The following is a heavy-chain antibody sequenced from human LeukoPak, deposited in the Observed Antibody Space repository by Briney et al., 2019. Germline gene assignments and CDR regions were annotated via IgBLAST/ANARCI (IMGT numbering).Heavy chain of an antibody. D-gene: IGHD3-3*01. CDR1: GGSFSGYY. CDR2: INHSGST. J-gene: IGHJ4*02. CDR3: ARFRRITIFGVVIGFDY. Sequence: SETLSLTCAVYGGSFSGYYWSWLRQPPGKGLEWIGEINHSGSTNYNPSLKSRVTISVDTSKNQFSLKLSSVTAADTAVYYCARFRRITIFGVVIGFDYWGQGTLVTVSS. V-gene: IGHV4-34*01.